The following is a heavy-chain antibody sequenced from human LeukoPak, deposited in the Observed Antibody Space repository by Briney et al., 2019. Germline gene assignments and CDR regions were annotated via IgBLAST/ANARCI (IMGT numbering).Heavy chain of an antibody. V-gene: IGHV1-18*01. CDR1: GYTFSNFG. CDR2: ISGNNDNP. CDR3: ARDGTSTDDY. Sequence: GASVRVSFKTSGYTFSNFGINWVRQAPGQGLEWMGWISGNNDNPNYGQKFQGRLTVTTDSSTSTAYMELMNLRFDDTAVYYCARDGTSTDDYWGQGTLVTVSS. J-gene: IGHJ4*02. D-gene: IGHD2-2*01.